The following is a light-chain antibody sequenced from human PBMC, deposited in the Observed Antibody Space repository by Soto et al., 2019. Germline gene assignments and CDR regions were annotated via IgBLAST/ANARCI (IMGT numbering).Light chain of an antibody. CDR2: EVN. J-gene: IGLJ6*01. Sequence: QSVLTQPASVSGSAGQSVTISCTGPRSDIGDSNFISWYQHSPGKAPRLLIYEVNNRPSGVSRRFSGSKAGNTASLTISGLLDDDEDDYFCASFRSGTILVFGSGTQLTVL. CDR3: ASFRSGTILV. CDR1: RSDIGDSNF. V-gene: IGLV2-14*01.